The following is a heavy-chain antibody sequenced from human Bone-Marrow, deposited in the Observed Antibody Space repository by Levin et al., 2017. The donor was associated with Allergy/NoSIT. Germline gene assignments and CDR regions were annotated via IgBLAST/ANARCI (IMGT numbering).Heavy chain of an antibody. D-gene: IGHD3-22*01. CDR2: IYYSGST. CDR3: ARLRYYYDSSGYYLSAFDI. Sequence: SETLSLTCTVSGGSISSSSYYWGWIRQPPGKGLEWIGSIYYSGSTYYNPSLKSRVTISVDTSKNQFSLKLSSVTAADTAVYYCARLRYYYDSSGYYLSAFDIWGQGTMVTVSS. J-gene: IGHJ3*02. CDR1: GGSISSSSYY. V-gene: IGHV4-39*01.